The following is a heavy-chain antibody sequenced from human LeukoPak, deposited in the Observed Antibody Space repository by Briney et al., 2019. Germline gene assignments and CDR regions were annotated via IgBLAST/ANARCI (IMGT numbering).Heavy chain of an antibody. CDR3: ARGRGIAAASKAWYFDL. Sequence: SETPSLTCTVSGGSISSGGYYWSWIRQPPGKGLEWIGYIYHSGSTYYNPSLKSRVTISVDRSKNQFSLKLSSVTAADTAVYYCARGRGIAAASKAWYFDLWGRGTLVTVSS. J-gene: IGHJ2*01. V-gene: IGHV4-30-2*01. CDR2: IYHSGST. D-gene: IGHD6-13*01. CDR1: GGSISSGGYY.